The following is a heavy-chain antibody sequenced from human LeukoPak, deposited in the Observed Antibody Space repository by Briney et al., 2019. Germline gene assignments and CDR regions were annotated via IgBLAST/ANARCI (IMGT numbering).Heavy chain of an antibody. D-gene: IGHD2-2*01. CDR2: IYYTGSA. CDR3: ARGDVVVLPAASLHLDY. V-gene: IGHV4-59*01. CDR1: GGSISGYY. J-gene: IGHJ4*02. Sequence: SETLSLTCTVSGGSISGYYWSWIRQPPGKGLEWIGFIYYTGSANYNPSLKSRVTISVDTSKNRFSLKLSSVTAADTAVYYCARGDVVVLPAASLHLDYWDQGTLVTVSS.